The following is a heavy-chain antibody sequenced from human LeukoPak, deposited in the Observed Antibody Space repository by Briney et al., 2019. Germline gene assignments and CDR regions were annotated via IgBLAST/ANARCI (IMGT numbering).Heavy chain of an antibody. CDR3: ASIYGGNFGDY. Sequence: GASVKVSCKASGGTFSSYAIIWVRQAPGQGLEWMGRIIPILGIANYAQKFQGRVTITADKSTSTAYMELSSLGSEDTAVYYCASIYGGNFGDYWGQGTLVTVSS. V-gene: IGHV1-69*04. J-gene: IGHJ4*02. D-gene: IGHD4-17*01. CDR2: IIPILGIA. CDR1: GGTFSSYA.